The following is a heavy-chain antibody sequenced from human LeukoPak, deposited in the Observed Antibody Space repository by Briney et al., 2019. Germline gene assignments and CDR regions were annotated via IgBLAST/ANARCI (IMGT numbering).Heavy chain of an antibody. CDR3: VTTEITMIAGDF. CDR1: GSTVNKYS. Sequence: GGSLRLSCVASGSTVNKYSMYWVRQAPGKGLEWLSSIDPSGTTIHYADSVKGRFTISRDTANNSLFLQLNSLRDEDTAVYYCVTTEITMIAGDFWGQGTLVTVSS. D-gene: IGHD3-22*01. V-gene: IGHV3-48*02. J-gene: IGHJ4*02. CDR2: IDPSGTTI.